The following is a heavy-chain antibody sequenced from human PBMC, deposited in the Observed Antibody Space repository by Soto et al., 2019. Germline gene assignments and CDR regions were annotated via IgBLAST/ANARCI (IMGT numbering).Heavy chain of an antibody. V-gene: IGHV2-26*01. J-gene: IGHJ5*02. Sequence: QVTLKESGPVLVKPTETLTLRCTVSGLSISDSEMGVSWIRQPPGKALEWLAHIDSSGEKSYRTFLKSRLTISKYTSKNQMVHIMTNMDPADTGTYYCARRHLAVAVSPWFDPWGQGILVTVSS. D-gene: IGHD6-19*01. CDR3: ARRHLAVAVSPWFDP. CDR2: IDSSGEK. CDR1: GLSISDSEMG.